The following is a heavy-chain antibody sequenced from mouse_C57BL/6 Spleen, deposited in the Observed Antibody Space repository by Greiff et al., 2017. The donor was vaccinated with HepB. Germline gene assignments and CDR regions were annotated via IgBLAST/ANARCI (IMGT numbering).Heavy chain of an antibody. J-gene: IGHJ2*01. Sequence: VQLQQPGAELVKPGASVKMSCKASGYTFTSYWITWVKQRPGQGLEWIGDIYPGSGSTNYNEKFKSKATLTVDTSSSTAYMQLSSLTSEDSAVYYCARKGAPRGGGLDYWGQGTTLTVSS. CDR1: GYTFTSYW. V-gene: IGHV1-55*01. CDR3: ARKGAPRGGGLDY. CDR2: IYPGSGST.